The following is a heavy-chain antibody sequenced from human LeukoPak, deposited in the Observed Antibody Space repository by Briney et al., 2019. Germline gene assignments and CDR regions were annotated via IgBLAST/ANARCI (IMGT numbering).Heavy chain of an antibody. V-gene: IGHV3-49*03. Sequence: PGGSLRLSCTASGFTFGDYAMSWFRQAPGRGLEWVGFIRSKAYGGTTEYAASVKGRFTISRDDSKSIAYLQMNSLKTEDTAVYYCTRAPDGYYGSGIDVDDAFDIWGQGTMVTVSS. D-gene: IGHD3-10*01. J-gene: IGHJ3*02. CDR2: IRSKAYGGTT. CDR1: GFTFGDYA. CDR3: TRAPDGYYGSGIDVDDAFDI.